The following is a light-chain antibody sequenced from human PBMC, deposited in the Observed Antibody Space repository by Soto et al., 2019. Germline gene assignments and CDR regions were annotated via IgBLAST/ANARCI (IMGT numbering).Light chain of an antibody. CDR3: QHYGISVPIT. V-gene: IGKV3-20*01. CDR1: QSVTNDY. J-gene: IGKJ3*01. CDR2: GAS. Sequence: EVVLTQSPGTLSLSPGERATLSGRASQSVTNDYLAWYQQKPGQAPRLLIHGASSRAIGIPDRFSGGGSGTDFTLTISRLEPEDFAVYYCQHYGISVPITFGPGTKVDL.